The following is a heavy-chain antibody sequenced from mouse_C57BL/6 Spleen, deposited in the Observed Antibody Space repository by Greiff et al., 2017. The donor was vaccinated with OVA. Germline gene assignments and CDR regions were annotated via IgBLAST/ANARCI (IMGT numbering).Heavy chain of an antibody. Sequence: QVQLQQSGAELAKPGASVKLSCKASGYTFTSYWMHWVKQRPGQGLEWIGYINPSSGYTKYNQKFKDKATLTVDKSSSTAYMQLKSLTSEDSAVYYCARGGGKGGYYFDYWGQGTTLTVSS. D-gene: IGHD1-3*01. J-gene: IGHJ2*01. V-gene: IGHV1-7*01. CDR3: ARGGGKGGYYFDY. CDR1: GYTFTSYW. CDR2: INPSSGYT.